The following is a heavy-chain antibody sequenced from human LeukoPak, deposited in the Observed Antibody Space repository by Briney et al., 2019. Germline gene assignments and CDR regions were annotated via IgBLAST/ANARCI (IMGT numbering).Heavy chain of an antibody. CDR3: ARNRYGSGGRFDP. Sequence: GGSLRLSCAASGFTFSSYAMSWVRQAPGKGLEWVSTISGSGGSTYYADSVKGRFTISRDNSKNTLYLQMNSLRAEDTAAYYCARNRYGSGGRFDPWGQGTLVTVSS. CDR2: ISGSGGST. J-gene: IGHJ5*02. D-gene: IGHD6-19*01. CDR1: GFTFSSYA. V-gene: IGHV3-23*01.